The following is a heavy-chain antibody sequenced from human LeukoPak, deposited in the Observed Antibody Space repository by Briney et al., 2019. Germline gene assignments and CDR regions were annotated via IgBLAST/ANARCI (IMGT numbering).Heavy chain of an antibody. D-gene: IGHD2-8*01. J-gene: IGHJ3*01. V-gene: IGHV3-23*01. CDR3: AKGKINHNGAFDA. Sequence: GGSLRLSCAGSGFSFGSYPMSWVHQAPGKGLEWVSSISDFVDNTYYADSVKGRFTISRDNSEKSLYLQMSSLRVEDTAVYYCAKGKINHNGAFDAWGQGTRVTVSS. CDR2: ISDFVDNT. CDR1: GFSFGSYP.